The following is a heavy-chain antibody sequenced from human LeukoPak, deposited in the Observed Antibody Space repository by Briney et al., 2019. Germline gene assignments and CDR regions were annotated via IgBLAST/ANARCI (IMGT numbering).Heavy chain of an antibody. Sequence: GGSLRLSCAASGFPFSSYWMHWVRQAPGKGLLWVSRIYNDGSRTTYADSVKGRFTISRDNAKNSLYLQMNSLRAGDTAVYYCARGGGGYCSGGRCNFYRYYMDVWGKGTTVTVSS. D-gene: IGHD2-15*01. V-gene: IGHV3-74*01. CDR1: GFPFSSYW. CDR3: ARGGGGYCSGGRCNFYRYYMDV. J-gene: IGHJ6*03. CDR2: IYNDGSRT.